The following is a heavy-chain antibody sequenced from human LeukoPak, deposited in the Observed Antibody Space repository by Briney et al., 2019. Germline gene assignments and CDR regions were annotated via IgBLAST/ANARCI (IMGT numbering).Heavy chain of an antibody. Sequence: SETLSLTCTVSGGSISSYYWSWIRQPAGKGLEWIGRIYTSGSTNYNPSLKSRVTMSVDTSKNQFSLKLSSVTAADTAVYYCARDSVGGNPPFRYYYYGMDVWGQGTTVTVSS. J-gene: IGHJ6*02. D-gene: IGHD4-23*01. CDR3: ARDSVGGNPPFRYYYYGMDV. CDR1: GGSISSYY. V-gene: IGHV4-4*07. CDR2: IYTSGST.